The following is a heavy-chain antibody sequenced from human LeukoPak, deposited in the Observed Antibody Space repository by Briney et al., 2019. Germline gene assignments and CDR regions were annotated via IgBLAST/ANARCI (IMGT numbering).Heavy chain of an antibody. CDR1: GFTFSSYG. V-gene: IGHV3-30*18. Sequence: GRSLRLSCAASGFTFSSYGMHWVRQAPGKGLGWVAVISYDGSNKYYADSVKGRFTISRDNSKNTLYLQMNSLRAEDTAVYYCAKDFSGYYDYWGQGTLVTVSS. CDR3: AKDFSGYYDY. D-gene: IGHD3-22*01. CDR2: ISYDGSNK. J-gene: IGHJ4*02.